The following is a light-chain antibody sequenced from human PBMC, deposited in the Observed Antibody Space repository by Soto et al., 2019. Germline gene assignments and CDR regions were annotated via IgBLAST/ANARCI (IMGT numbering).Light chain of an antibody. Sequence: DIVLTQSPGTLSLSPGERATLSCGASRSINSRSLAWYQQKPGQAPRLLIYDASSRATGIPDRFSGSGSGTDFTLTISRLEPEDFAVYYCQQYGGSPRTFGQGTKVDI. V-gene: IGKV3-20*01. CDR1: RSINSRS. CDR2: DAS. CDR3: QQYGGSPRT. J-gene: IGKJ1*01.